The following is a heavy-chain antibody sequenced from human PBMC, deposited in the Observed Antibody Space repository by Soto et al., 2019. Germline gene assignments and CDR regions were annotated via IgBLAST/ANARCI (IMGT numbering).Heavy chain of an antibody. Sequence: GRFKRVSCGASGFTFSDYYVSCIRQDQGKGLEWVSYISSSGSTIYYADSVKGRFTISRDNAKNSLYLQMNSLRAEDTAVYYCARVPRTYYMDVWGKGTTVTVSS. CDR3: ARVPRTYYMDV. J-gene: IGHJ6*03. CDR2: ISSSGSTI. V-gene: IGHV3-11*01. CDR1: GFTFSDYY.